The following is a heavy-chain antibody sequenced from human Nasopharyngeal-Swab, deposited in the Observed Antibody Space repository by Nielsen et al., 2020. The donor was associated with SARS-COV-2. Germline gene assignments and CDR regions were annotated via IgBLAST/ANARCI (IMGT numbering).Heavy chain of an antibody. CDR1: GGSISSSSDY. CDR3: ARGRDLRYCSGGSCHQNKWFDP. CDR2: VHFSGSS. J-gene: IGHJ5*02. V-gene: IGHV4-39*07. Sequence: SETLSLTCSVSGGSISSSSDYWDWIRQPPGEGLEWIGSVHFSGSSFYNPSLKSRVTISVDTSKSQFSLRLSSVTAADTAVYYCARGRDLRYCSGGSCHQNKWFDPWGQGTLVTVSS. D-gene: IGHD2-15*01.